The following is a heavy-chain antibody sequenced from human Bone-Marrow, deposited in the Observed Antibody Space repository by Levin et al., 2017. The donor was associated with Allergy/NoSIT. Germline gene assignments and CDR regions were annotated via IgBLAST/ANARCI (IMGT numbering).Heavy chain of an antibody. D-gene: IGHD6-19*01. J-gene: IGHJ4*02. CDR2: IIPIFGTA. V-gene: IGHV1-69*13. CDR3: ASLAVAGTEITDN. Sequence: SVKVSCKASGGTFSSYAISWVRQAPGQGLEWMGGIIPIFGTANYAQKFQGRVTITADESTSTAYMELSSLRSEDTAVYYCASLAVAGTEITDNWGQGTLVTVSS. CDR1: GGTFSSYA.